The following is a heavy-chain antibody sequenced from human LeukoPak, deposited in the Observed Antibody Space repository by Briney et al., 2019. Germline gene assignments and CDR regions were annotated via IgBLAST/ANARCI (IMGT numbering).Heavy chain of an antibody. CDR1: GGSISSGDYY. CDR2: IYHSGST. D-gene: IGHD7-27*01. Sequence: PSETLSLTCTVSGGSISSGDYYWSWIRQPPGKGLEWIGSIYHSGSTYYNPSLKSRVTISVDTSKNQFSLKLSSVTAADTAVYYCAREGWGSVYAFDIWGQGTMVTVSS. J-gene: IGHJ3*02. V-gene: IGHV4-39*07. CDR3: AREGWGSVYAFDI.